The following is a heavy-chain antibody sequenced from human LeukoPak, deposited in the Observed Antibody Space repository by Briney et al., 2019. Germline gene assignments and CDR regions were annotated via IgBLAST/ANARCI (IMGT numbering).Heavy chain of an antibody. CDR2: IYSGGST. Sequence: GGSLRLSCAASEFSVGSNYMTWVRQAPGKGLEWASLIYSGGSTYYADSVKGRFTISRDDSKSTLYLQMNSLRAEDTAVYYCARYTTAGYSSGWYGPSFDYWGQGTLVTVSS. CDR3: ARYTTAGYSSGWYGPSFDY. CDR1: EFSVGSNY. J-gene: IGHJ4*02. D-gene: IGHD6-19*01. V-gene: IGHV3-66*01.